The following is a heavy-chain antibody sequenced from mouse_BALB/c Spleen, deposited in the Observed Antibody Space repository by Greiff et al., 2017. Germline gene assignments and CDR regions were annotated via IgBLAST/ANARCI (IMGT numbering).Heavy chain of an antibody. J-gene: IGHJ2*01. Sequence: DVKLVESGGGLVKPGGSLKLSCAASGFTFSSYAMSWVRQTPEKRLEWVATISSGGSYTYYPDSVKGRFTISRDNAKNTLYLQMSSLRSEDTAMYYCARDDGYLDYWGQGTTLTVSS. CDR2: ISSGGSYT. V-gene: IGHV5-9-3*01. CDR1: GFTFSSYA. D-gene: IGHD2-3*01. CDR3: ARDDGYLDY.